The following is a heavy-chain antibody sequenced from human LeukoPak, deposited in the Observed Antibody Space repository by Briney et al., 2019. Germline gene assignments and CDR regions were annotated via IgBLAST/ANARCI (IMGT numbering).Heavy chain of an antibody. V-gene: IGHV3-74*01. J-gene: IGHJ4*02. D-gene: IGHD2-2*01. CDR2: INTDGSTT. CDR3: ARVESGSCSSTRCRSTDY. Sequence: PGGSLRLSCAASGFTFSNYWMHWVRQTPGKGLVGVSRINTDGSTTHYADSVKGRFTISRDNAKNTLYVQMNSLRVEDTAVYYCARVESGSCSSTRCRSTDYWGQGTLVTVSS. CDR1: GFTFSNYW.